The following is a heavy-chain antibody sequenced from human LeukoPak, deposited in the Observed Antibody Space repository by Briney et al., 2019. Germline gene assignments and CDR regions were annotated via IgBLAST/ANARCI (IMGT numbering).Heavy chain of an antibody. V-gene: IGHV4-34*01. CDR2: INHSGSS. CDR3: ARGAYSSSWYYAP. Sequence: SETLSLTCAFYGGSFSDFSWSWIRQPPGKGLEWIGEINHSGSSNYNPSLKSRVTISVDTSKNQFSLSLSSVTAADTAVYYCARGAYSSSWYYAPWGQGTLVTVSS. J-gene: IGHJ5*02. CDR1: GGSFSDFS. D-gene: IGHD6-13*01.